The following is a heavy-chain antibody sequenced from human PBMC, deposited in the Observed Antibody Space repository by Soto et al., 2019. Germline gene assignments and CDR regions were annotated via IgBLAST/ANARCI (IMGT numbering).Heavy chain of an antibody. J-gene: IGHJ6*02. CDR3: AVGAKNYYYYGMDV. D-gene: IGHD1-26*01. V-gene: IGHV2-70*01. CDR2: IDWDDDK. Sequence: XGPTLVNPTQSLTLTCTFSGFSLSTSGMCVSWIRQPPGKALEWLALIDWDDDKYYSTSLKTRLTISKDTSKNQVVLTMTNMDPVDTATYYCAVGAKNYYYYGMDVWGQGTTVTVSS. CDR1: GFSLSTSGMC.